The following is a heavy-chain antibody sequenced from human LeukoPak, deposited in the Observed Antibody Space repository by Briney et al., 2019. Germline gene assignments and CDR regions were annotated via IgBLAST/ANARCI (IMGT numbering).Heavy chain of an antibody. CDR2: IYYSGST. D-gene: IGHD1-26*01. CDR3: ASYKVIVGATLVPYAFDI. Sequence: WVRQPPGKGLEWIGSIYYSGSTYYNPSLKSRVTISVDTSKNQFSLKLSSVTAADTAVYYCASYKVIVGATLVPYAFDIWGQGTMVTVSS. J-gene: IGHJ3*02. V-gene: IGHV4-39*01.